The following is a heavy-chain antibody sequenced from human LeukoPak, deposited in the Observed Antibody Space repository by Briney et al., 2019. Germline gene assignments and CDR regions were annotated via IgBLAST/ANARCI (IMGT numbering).Heavy chain of an antibody. CDR1: GGTFISYA. V-gene: IGHV1-69*13. CDR3: ARVGDFWSGYYRPFDY. J-gene: IGHJ4*02. Sequence: SVKVSCKASGGTFISYAISWVRQAPGQGLEWMGGIIPIFGTANYAQKFQGGVTITADESTSTAYMEPSSLRSEDTVVYYCARVGDFWSGYYRPFDYWGQGTLVTVSS. CDR2: IIPIFGTA. D-gene: IGHD3-3*01.